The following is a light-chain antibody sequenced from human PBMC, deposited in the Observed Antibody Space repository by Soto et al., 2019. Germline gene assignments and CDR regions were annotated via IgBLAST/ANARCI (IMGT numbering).Light chain of an antibody. Sequence: AIQLTQGPSSLSASVGDRVTITCRASQDIAIYVAWYQQKPGEAPKLLIYEASTLQSGVPSRFSGIYSGTDFTLTIGSLQPEDFATYYCLQDFKYPRTFGQGTKVDIK. V-gene: IGKV1-6*01. J-gene: IGKJ1*01. CDR3: LQDFKYPRT. CDR2: EAS. CDR1: QDIAIY.